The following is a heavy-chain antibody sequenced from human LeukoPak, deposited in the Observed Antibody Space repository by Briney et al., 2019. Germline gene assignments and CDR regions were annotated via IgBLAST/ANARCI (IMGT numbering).Heavy chain of an antibody. Sequence: SETLSLTCTVSGGSTSSGSYYWSWIRQPAGKGLEWIGRIYTSGSTNYNPSLKSRVTISVDTSKNQFSLKLSSVTAADTAVYYCARTTEGGYTYDYFYYYYMDVWGKGTTVTISS. CDR3: ARTTEGGYTYDYFYYYYMDV. J-gene: IGHJ6*03. CDR2: IYTSGST. CDR1: GGSTSSGSYY. V-gene: IGHV4-61*02. D-gene: IGHD5-18*01.